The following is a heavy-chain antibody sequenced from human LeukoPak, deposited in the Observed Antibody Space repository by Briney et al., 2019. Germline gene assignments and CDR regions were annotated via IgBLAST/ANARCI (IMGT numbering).Heavy chain of an antibody. V-gene: IGHV4-38-2*02. Sequence: SETLSLTCTVSDYSISSGYYWGWIRQSPRKGLEWIGSINHSGTTYYNPSLKSRVTISVDTSNNQFSLKPSSVTAADTAVYYCASHVRGIVGATADAFDIWGQGTMVTVSS. J-gene: IGHJ3*02. CDR3: ASHVRGIVGATADAFDI. CDR2: INHSGTT. CDR1: DYSISSGYY. D-gene: IGHD1-26*01.